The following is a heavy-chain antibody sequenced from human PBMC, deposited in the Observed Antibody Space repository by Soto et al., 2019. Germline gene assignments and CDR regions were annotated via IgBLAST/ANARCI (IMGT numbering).Heavy chain of an antibody. CDR3: VKDGSSGWPYYYGLDV. V-gene: IGHV3-30*18. J-gene: IGHJ6*02. CDR1: GFTFSSYG. CDR2: ISYDGSNK. D-gene: IGHD6-19*01. Sequence: GGSLRLSCAASGFTFSSYGMHWVRQAPGKGLEWVAVISYDGSNKYYADSVKGRFTIARDNSKNTLFLHMSSLRAEDTAVYYCVKDGSSGWPYYYGLDVWGQGTSVTVSS.